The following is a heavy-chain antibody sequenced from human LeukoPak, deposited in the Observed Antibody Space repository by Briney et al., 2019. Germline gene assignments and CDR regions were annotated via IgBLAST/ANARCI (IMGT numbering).Heavy chain of an antibody. CDR3: SRDGGDSDNSAFDI. CDR2: ISSSSSYI. V-gene: IGHV3-21*04. J-gene: IGHJ3*02. D-gene: IGHD3-16*01. Sequence: GGSLRLSCASSGFTFRSYWMNWVRQAPGKGREWVSSISSSSSYIYYADSVKGRFTISRDNAKNSLYLQMNSLRAEDTAVYHCSRDGGDSDNSAFDIWGQGTMVTVSS. CDR1: GFTFRSYW.